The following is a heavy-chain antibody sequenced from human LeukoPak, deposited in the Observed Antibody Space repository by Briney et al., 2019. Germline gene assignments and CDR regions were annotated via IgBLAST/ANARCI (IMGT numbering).Heavy chain of an antibody. CDR3: ARNLDYYDSSGYSYYFDY. Sequence: ASVKVSCKASGYTFTGYYMHWVRQAPGQGLEWMGIINPSGGSTSYAQKFQGRVTMTRDTSTSTVYMELSSLRSEDTAVYYCARNLDYYDSSGYSYYFDYWGQGTLVTVSS. D-gene: IGHD3-22*01. CDR2: INPSGGST. CDR1: GYTFTGYY. J-gene: IGHJ4*02. V-gene: IGHV1-46*01.